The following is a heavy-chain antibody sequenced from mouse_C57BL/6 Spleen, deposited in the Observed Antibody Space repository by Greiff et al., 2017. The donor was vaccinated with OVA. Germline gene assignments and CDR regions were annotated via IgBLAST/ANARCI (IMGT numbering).Heavy chain of an antibody. CDR1: GYTFTSYW. Sequence: QVQLQQPGAELVKPGASVKMSCKASGYTFTSYWITWVKQRPGQGLEWIGDIYPGSGSTNYNEKFKSKATLTVDTSSSTAYMQLSSLTSEDSAVYYCARPSYYGNYFFYAMDYWGQGTSVTVSS. D-gene: IGHD2-10*01. V-gene: IGHV1-55*01. J-gene: IGHJ4*01. CDR2: IYPGSGST. CDR3: ARPSYYGNYFFYAMDY.